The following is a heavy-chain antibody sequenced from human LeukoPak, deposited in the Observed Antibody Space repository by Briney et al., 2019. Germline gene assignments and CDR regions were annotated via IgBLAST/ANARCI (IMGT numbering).Heavy chain of an antibody. D-gene: IGHD4-23*01. Sequence: GGSLRLSCAAPGFIFNNYATHWVLQAPGKGLEWVSIISGDGGSTFYADSVRGRLTISRDNAKNSLYLQMNSLSAGDKDVYLCPSDFDGGGYGFFHHWGQGALVTVSS. CDR3: PSDFDGGGYGFFHH. CDR1: GFIFNNYA. J-gene: IGHJ1*01. CDR2: ISGDGGST. V-gene: IGHV3-20*04.